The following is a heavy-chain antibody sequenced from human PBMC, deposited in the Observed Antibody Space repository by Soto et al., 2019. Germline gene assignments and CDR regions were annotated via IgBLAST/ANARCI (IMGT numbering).Heavy chain of an antibody. V-gene: IGHV4-4*02. D-gene: IGHD3-10*01. CDR2: INHSGST. Sequence: SETLSRTCTVASGSISSSNCLSGVRQPTGKGREWIGEINHSGSTNYNPSLKSRGTRSVDTSKTQFSLKLSSVTAAYTAVYYCARQTNRGVYYWXPGTLVPVSS. CDR3: ARQTNRGVYY. J-gene: IGHJ4*02. CDR1: SGSISSSNC.